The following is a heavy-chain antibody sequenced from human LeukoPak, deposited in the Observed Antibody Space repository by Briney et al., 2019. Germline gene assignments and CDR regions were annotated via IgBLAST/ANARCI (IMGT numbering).Heavy chain of an antibody. Sequence: SQTLSLTCAVSGGSISSGGYSWSWIRQPPGKGLEWIGYIYHSGSTYYSPSLKSRVTISVDRSKNQFSLKLSSVTAADTAVYYCAREGADYYDSSGYYYFDYWGQGTLVTVSS. D-gene: IGHD3-22*01. CDR3: AREGADYYDSSGYYYFDY. CDR1: GGSISSGGYS. J-gene: IGHJ4*02. V-gene: IGHV4-30-2*01. CDR2: IYHSGST.